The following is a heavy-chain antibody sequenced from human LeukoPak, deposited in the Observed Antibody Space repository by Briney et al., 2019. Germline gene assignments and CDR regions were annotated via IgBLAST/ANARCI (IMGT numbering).Heavy chain of an antibody. CDR3: ARDQMVRGVITSGH. V-gene: IGHV3-30*04. CDR2: ISYDGSNK. J-gene: IGHJ4*02. Sequence: PGGSLRLSCAASGFTFSSYAMHWVRQAPGKGLEWVAVISYDGSNKYYADSVKGRFTISRDNSKNKLYLQMNSLRAEDTAVYYCARDQMVRGVITSGHWGQGTLVTVSS. CDR1: GFTFSSYA. D-gene: IGHD3-10*01.